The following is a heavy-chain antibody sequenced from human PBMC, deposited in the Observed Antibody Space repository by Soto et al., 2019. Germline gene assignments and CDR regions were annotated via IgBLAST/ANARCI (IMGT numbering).Heavy chain of an antibody. J-gene: IGHJ4*02. V-gene: IGHV4-39*01. CDR2: IYYSGST. CDR3: ARHGGFFDY. Sequence: SETLSLTCTVSGGSISSSSYYWGWIRQPPGKGLEWIGSIYYSGSTYYNPSLKSRVTMSVDTSKNQFSLKLSSVTAADTAVYYCARHGGFFDYWGQGTLVTVSS. D-gene: IGHD3-16*01. CDR1: GGSISSSSYY.